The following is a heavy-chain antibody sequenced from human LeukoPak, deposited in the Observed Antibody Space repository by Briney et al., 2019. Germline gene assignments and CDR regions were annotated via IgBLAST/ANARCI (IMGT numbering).Heavy chain of an antibody. V-gene: IGHV4-39*07. J-gene: IGHJ6*03. Sequence: SGTLSLTCTVSGGSISSSSYYWGWIRQPPGKGLEWIGSIYYSGSTYYNPSLKSRVTISVDTSKNQFSLKLSSVTAADTAVYYCARMSPHQLEQRYYYYYMDVWGKGTTVTISS. CDR2: IYYSGST. CDR3: ARMSPHQLEQRYYYYYMDV. D-gene: IGHD1/OR15-1a*01. CDR1: GGSISSSSYY.